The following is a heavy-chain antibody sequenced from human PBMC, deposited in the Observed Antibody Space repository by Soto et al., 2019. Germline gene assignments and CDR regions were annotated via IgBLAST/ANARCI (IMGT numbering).Heavy chain of an antibody. V-gene: IGHV1-58*01. D-gene: IGHD5-18*01. Sequence: GASVKVSCKASGFTFTSSAVQWVRLARGQRLEWIGWIVVGSGNTNYAQKFQERVTITRDMSTSTAYMELSSPRSEDTAVYYCAADSIDTAMVDDAFDIWGQGTMVTISS. CDR3: AADSIDTAMVDDAFDI. J-gene: IGHJ3*02. CDR1: GFTFTSSA. CDR2: IVVGSGNT.